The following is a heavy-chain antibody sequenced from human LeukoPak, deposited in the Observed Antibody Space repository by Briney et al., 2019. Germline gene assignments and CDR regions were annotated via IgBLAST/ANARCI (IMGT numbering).Heavy chain of an antibody. CDR2: IYPGDSDT. Sequence: RGASLKISCKGSGYSFDSYWIGWVRQMPGKGLEWMGIIYPGDSDTRYSPSFQGQVTFSVDKSISTAYLQWSSLKASDTAMYYCARQDCSGGACYPFYWGQGTLVTVSS. CDR3: ARQDCSGGACYPFY. J-gene: IGHJ4*02. D-gene: IGHD2-15*01. CDR1: GYSFDSYW. V-gene: IGHV5-51*01.